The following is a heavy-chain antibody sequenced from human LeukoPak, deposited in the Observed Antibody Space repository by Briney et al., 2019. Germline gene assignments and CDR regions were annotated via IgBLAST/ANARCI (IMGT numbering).Heavy chain of an antibody. D-gene: IGHD1-26*01. J-gene: IGHJ4*02. Sequence: SETLSLTCIVSGGSISSSSYYWGWIRQPPGKGLEWIGEIYHSGSTNYNPSLKSRVTISVDKSKNQFSLKLSSVTAADTAVYYCARRTFGGSYEEGFDYWGQGTLVTVSS. CDR2: IYHSGST. CDR1: GGSISSSSYY. V-gene: IGHV4-39*07. CDR3: ARRTFGGSYEEGFDY.